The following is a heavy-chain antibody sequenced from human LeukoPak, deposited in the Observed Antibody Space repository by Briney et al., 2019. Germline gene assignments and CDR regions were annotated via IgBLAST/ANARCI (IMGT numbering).Heavy chain of an antibody. V-gene: IGHV1-2*02. CDR3: ARDVIQLPSWFDP. CDR2: INPNSGGT. Sequence: ASVKVSCKASGYTFTGYYIHWVRQAPGQGLEWMGWINPNSGGTNYAQKFQGRVTMTRDTSVSTAYMELSGLTSDDTALYYCARDVIQLPSWFDPWGQGTLVTVSS. D-gene: IGHD2/OR15-2a*01. J-gene: IGHJ5*02. CDR1: GYTFTGYY.